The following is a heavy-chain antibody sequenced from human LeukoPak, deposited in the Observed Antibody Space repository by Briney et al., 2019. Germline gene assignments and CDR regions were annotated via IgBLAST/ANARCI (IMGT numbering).Heavy chain of an antibody. J-gene: IGHJ3*01. CDR2: IYSHGNA. CDR1: GGSIRSFY. Sequence: SETLSLTCTVSGGSIRSFYRSWIRQSAGKGLEWVGRIYSHGNANYNPSLNSRVTMLLDTSKNQFSLKLTSVTAADTAVYYCARFRMTASATAAFDLWGQGTLVTVSS. D-gene: IGHD6-13*01. V-gene: IGHV4-4*07. CDR3: ARFRMTASATAAFDL.